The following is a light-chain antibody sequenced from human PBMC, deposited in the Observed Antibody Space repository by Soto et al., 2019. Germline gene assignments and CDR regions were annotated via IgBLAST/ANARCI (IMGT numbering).Light chain of an antibody. CDR1: SSDVGGYNY. CDR2: EVS. V-gene: IGLV2-14*01. J-gene: IGLJ1*01. CDR3: SSYTSSSTLLYV. Sequence: QSVLTQPASVSGSPGQSITISCTGTSSDVGGYNYVSWYQQHPDKAPKLMIYEVSNRPSGVSNRFSGSKSGNTASLTISGLQAEDEADYYFSSYTSSSTLLYVFGTGTKLTVL.